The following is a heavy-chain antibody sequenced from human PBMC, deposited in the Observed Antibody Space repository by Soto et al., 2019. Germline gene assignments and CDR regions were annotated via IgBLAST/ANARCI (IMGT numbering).Heavy chain of an antibody. Sequence: EVQLVESGGGLIQPGGSLRLSCAVSGFTVSNNYMSWVRQAPGKGLEGVSVIYSGGYTAYGDSVKGRFTISRDNSKNTLKFQKNSLGAPAPALFLFATPPGGGGYWGQGTLVTVSS. CDR1: GFTVSNNY. V-gene: IGHV3-53*01. CDR2: IYSGGYT. D-gene: IGHD3-10*01. CDR3: ATPPGGGGY. J-gene: IGHJ4*02.